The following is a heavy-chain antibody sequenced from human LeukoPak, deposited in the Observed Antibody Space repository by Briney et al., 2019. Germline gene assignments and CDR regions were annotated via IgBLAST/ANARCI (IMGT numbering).Heavy chain of an antibody. CDR2: IIPIFGTA. CDR1: GGTFSSYA. D-gene: IGHD3-10*01. V-gene: IGHV1-69*13. Sequence: SVKVSCKASGGTFSSYAISWVRQAPGQGLEWMGGIIPIFGTANYAQKFQGRVTITADESTSTAYMELSSLRSEDTAVYYCARARKVGVRGGSLGMDVWGQGTTVTVSS. J-gene: IGHJ6*02. CDR3: ARARKVGVRGGSLGMDV.